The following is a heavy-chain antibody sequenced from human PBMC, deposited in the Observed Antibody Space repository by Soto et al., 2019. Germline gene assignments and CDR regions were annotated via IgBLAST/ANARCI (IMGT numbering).Heavy chain of an antibody. Sequence: QLVQSGAEVKKPGSSVKISCKASGGTFSSYVISWLRQAPGQGLEWMGGVIPILGQTYYAPNLQGRVTITADVSTRTAYMELNRLTSADMAVYFCARVGGVGAPPGTDFWGQGTLVTVSS. CDR1: GGTFSSYV. D-gene: IGHD1-26*01. CDR2: VIPILGQT. V-gene: IGHV1-69*01. CDR3: ARVGGVGAPPGTDF. J-gene: IGHJ4*02.